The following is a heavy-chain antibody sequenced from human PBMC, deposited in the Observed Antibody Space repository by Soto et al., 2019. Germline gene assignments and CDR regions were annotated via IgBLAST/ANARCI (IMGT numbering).Heavy chain of an antibody. CDR2: IYYSGST. J-gene: IGHJ4*02. CDR1: GGSISSGDYY. CDR3: ARVIRGGNGSGSPEN. V-gene: IGHV4-30-4*01. Sequence: PSETLSLTCTVSGGSISSGDYYWSWIRQPPGKGLEWIGYIYYSGSTYYNPSLKSRVTISVDTSKNQFSLKLSSVTAADTAVYYCARVIRGGNGSGSPENWGQGTLVTSPQ. D-gene: IGHD3-10*01.